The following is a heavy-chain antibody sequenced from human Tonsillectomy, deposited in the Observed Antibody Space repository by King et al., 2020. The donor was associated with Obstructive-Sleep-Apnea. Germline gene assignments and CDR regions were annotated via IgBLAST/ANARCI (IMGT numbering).Heavy chain of an antibody. D-gene: IGHD5-18*01. CDR2: IYYSGGT. Sequence: QLQESGPGLVKPSETLSLTCTVSGDSISSAAYYWAWVRQPPGKGLEWIGSIYYSGGTYYTPSLKSRVTISVDTSKDQFSLKLTSVTAADTAVYYCTRHLRMAGYSYYVDSWGQGILVTVSS. V-gene: IGHV4-39*01. CDR1: GDSISSAAYY. J-gene: IGHJ4*02. CDR3: TRHLRMAGYSYYVDS.